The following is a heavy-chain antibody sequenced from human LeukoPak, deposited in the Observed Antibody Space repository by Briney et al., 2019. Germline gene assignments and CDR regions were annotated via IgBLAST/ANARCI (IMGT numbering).Heavy chain of an antibody. CDR2: MNPNSGNT. V-gene: IGHV1-8*03. CDR1: GYTFTSYD. CDR3: ARGRVPAAYYYCYYYMDV. D-gene: IGHD2-2*01. Sequence: ASVKLSCKASGYTFTSYDINWVRQATGQGLEWIGWMNPNSGNTGYAQKFQGRVTITRNTSISTAYMELSSLRSEDTAVYYCARGRVPAAYYYCYYYMDVWGKGTTVTVSS. J-gene: IGHJ6*03.